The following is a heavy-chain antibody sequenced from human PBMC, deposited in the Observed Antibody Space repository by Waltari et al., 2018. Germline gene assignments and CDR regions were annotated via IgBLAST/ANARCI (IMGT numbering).Heavy chain of an antibody. Sequence: QLQLQESGPGLVKPSETLSLTCTVSGGSISSSSYYWGWIRQPPGKGLEWIGSIYYSGSTYYNPSLKSRVTISVDTSKNQFSLKLSSVTAADTAVYYCARDTLNAGSYYSDPWGQGTLVTVSS. J-gene: IGHJ5*02. D-gene: IGHD3-10*01. CDR3: ARDTLNAGSYYSDP. CDR2: IYYSGST. CDR1: GGSISSSSYY. V-gene: IGHV4-39*07.